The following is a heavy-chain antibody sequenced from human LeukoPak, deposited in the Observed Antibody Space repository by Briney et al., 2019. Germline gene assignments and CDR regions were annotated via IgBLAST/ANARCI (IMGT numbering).Heavy chain of an antibody. Sequence: ETLSLTCTVSGGSISSYYWMHWVRQAPGKGLVWVSRINSDGSSTSYADSVKGRFTISRDNAKNTLYLQMNSLRAEDTAVYYCARGPVLRYFDWLTLYYYYMDVWGKGTTVTISS. CDR1: GGSISSYYW. CDR2: INSDGSST. D-gene: IGHD3-9*01. CDR3: ARGPVLRYFDWLTLYYYYMDV. J-gene: IGHJ6*03. V-gene: IGHV3-74*01.